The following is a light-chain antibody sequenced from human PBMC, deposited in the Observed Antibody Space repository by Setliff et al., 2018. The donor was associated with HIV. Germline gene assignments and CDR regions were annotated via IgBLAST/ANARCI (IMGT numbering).Light chain of an antibody. CDR2: EVS. Sequence: QSVLTQPASVSGSPGQSITISCTGTSNYFGSYDYVSWYQHQPGQGPKLMIYEVSNRPSGVSDRFSGSKSGNPASLTISGLQTEDEADYYCSSFTSSSSYVFGTGTKVTVL. J-gene: IGLJ1*01. CDR1: SNYFGSYDY. V-gene: IGLV2-14*01. CDR3: SSFTSSSSYV.